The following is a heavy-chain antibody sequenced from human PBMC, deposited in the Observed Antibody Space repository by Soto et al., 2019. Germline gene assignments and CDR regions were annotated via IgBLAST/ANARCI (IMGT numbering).Heavy chain of an antibody. CDR2: ISLGGRT. Sequence: QVQLQQWGAGVLKPSETLSLTCAVYGGPFRGYYWSWIRQPPGKGLEWIGEISLGGRTNYNPALMSRVTVSVDTSKNQFSLNLKSVTASDTALYYCARKEGNYYDSSGAPGYFDYWGQGALVTVSS. CDR3: ARKEGNYYDSSGAPGYFDY. D-gene: IGHD3-22*01. V-gene: IGHV4-34*01. CDR1: GGPFRGYY. J-gene: IGHJ4*02.